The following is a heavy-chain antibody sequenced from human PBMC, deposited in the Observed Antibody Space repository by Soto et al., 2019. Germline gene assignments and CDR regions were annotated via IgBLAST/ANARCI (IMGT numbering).Heavy chain of an antibody. CDR2: IIPIFGTA. J-gene: IGHJ6*02. CDR3: ARASTYYDFWSGYYYKKNYYYYYGMDV. Sequence: ASVKVSCKASGGTFSSYAISWVRQAPGQGLEWMGGIIPIFGTANYAQKFQGRVTITADKSTSTAYMELSSLRSEDTAVYYCARASTYYDFWSGYYYKKNYYYYYGMDVWGQGTTVTVSS. D-gene: IGHD3-3*01. V-gene: IGHV1-69*06. CDR1: GGTFSSYA.